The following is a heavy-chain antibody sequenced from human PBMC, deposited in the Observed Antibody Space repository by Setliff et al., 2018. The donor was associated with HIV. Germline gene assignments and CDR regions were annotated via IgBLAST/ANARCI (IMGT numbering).Heavy chain of an antibody. Sequence: SETLSLTCTVSGGSISSSSHYWGWVRQPPGKGLVLIGSIYYSGSTYYNPSLRSRVTISVDTSKNQFSLKLSSVTAADTAVYCCARHSITLVVGVPERDDAFDIWGQGTMVTVSS. D-gene: IGHD3-22*01. CDR3: ARHSITLVVGVPERDDAFDI. J-gene: IGHJ3*02. CDR2: IYYSGST. V-gene: IGHV4-39*01. CDR1: GGSISSSSHY.